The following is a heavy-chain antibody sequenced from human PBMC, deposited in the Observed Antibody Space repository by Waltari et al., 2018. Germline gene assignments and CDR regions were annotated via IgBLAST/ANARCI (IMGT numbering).Heavy chain of an antibody. D-gene: IGHD3-3*01. V-gene: IGHV4-59*01. CDR2: IYYSGST. CDR1: GGYISRYY. Sequence: QVQLQESGPGLVKPSETLSLTCTVSGGYISRYYWAWIRPPPGKGLEWIGYIYYSGSTNYNPSLKSRVTISVDTSKNQFSLKLSSVTAADTAVYYCARERGHYGYYYYMDVWGKGTTVTVSS. CDR3: ARERGHYGYYYYMDV. J-gene: IGHJ6*03.